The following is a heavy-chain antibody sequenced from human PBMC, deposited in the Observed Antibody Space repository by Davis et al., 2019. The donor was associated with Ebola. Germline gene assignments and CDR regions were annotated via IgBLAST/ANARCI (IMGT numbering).Heavy chain of an antibody. CDR2: IYYSGGT. Sequence: SETLSLTCTVSGGSISSYYWSWIRQPPGKGLEWIGYIYYSGGTNYNPSLKSRVTISVDTSKNQFSLRLSSVTAADTAVYYCARLSYYDFWSGYTPGTYYHYGMDVWDQGTTVTVSS. V-gene: IGHV4-59*08. CDR1: GGSISSYY. CDR3: ARLSYYDFWSGYTPGTYYHYGMDV. J-gene: IGHJ6*02. D-gene: IGHD3-3*01.